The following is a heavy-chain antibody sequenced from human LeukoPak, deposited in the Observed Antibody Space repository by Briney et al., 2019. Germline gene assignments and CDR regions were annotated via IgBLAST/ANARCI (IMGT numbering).Heavy chain of an antibody. D-gene: IGHD5-12*01. Sequence: GGSLRLSCAASGFTFSSYSMNWVRQAPGKGLEWVSYIRSSSSTIYYADSVKGRFTISRDNAKNSLYLQMNSLRAEDTAVYYCARGVYSGYDSDYWGQGTLVTVSS. CDR2: IRSSSSTI. V-gene: IGHV3-48*01. CDR1: GFTFSSYS. J-gene: IGHJ4*02. CDR3: ARGVYSGYDSDY.